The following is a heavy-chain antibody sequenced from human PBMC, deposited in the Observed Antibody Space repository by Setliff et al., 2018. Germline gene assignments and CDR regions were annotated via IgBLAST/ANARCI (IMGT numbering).Heavy chain of an antibody. Sequence: ASVTVSCKSSGFTFTDYGITWVRQVPGQGLEWMGWINNYNFNTQYAQKFQGRVTVTTDTSTTTAYMELRSLRADDTAVYYCARINFYVSSGYYYAPELWGKGTTVTAPQ. D-gene: IGHD3-22*01. J-gene: IGHJ6*04. CDR2: INNYNFNT. CDR3: ARINFYVSSGYYYAPEL. CDR1: GFTFTDYG. V-gene: IGHV1-18*01.